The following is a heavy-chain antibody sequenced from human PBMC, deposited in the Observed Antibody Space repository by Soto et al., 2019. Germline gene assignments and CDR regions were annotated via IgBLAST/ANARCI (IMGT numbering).Heavy chain of an antibody. Sequence: SGGSLRLSCAASGFTFRSYAMHWVRQAPGKGLEWVAVISYDGSNKYYADSVKGRFTISRDNSKNTLYLQMNSLRAEDTAVYYCARDRAPGKYYYDSSGYSYYFDYWGQGTLVTV. CDR1: GFTFRSYA. CDR3: ARDRAPGKYYYDSSGYSYYFDY. J-gene: IGHJ4*02. D-gene: IGHD3-22*01. V-gene: IGHV3-30-3*01. CDR2: ISYDGSNK.